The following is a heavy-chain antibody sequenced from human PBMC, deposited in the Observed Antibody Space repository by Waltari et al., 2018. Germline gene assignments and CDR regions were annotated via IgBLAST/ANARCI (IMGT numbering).Heavy chain of an antibody. CDR3: ARGTPDSSGWHRGGYFDY. J-gene: IGHJ4*02. V-gene: IGHV4-34*01. CDR1: GGSFSGYY. CDR2: INHSGST. Sequence: QVQLQQWGAGLLKPSETLSLTCAVYGGSFSGYYWSWIRQPPGKGLEWIGEINHSGSTTYNPSLKSRVTISVDTSKNQFSLKLSSVTAADTAVYYCARGTPDSSGWHRGGYFDYWGQGTLVTVSS. D-gene: IGHD6-19*01.